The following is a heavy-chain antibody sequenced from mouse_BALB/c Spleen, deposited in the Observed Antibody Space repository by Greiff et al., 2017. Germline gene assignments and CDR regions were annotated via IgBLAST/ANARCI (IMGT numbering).Heavy chain of an antibody. CDR1: GYSFTSYW. V-gene: IGHV1S126*01. Sequence: QVQLQQSGPQLVRPGASVKISCKASGYSFTSYWMHWVKQRPGQGLEWIGMIDPSDSETSLNQKFKDKATLTVDKSSSTAYMQLSSPTSEDSAVYYCARSSDGYYVAWFAYWGQGTLVTVSA. D-gene: IGHD2-3*01. CDR3: ARSSDGYYVAWFAY. J-gene: IGHJ3*01. CDR2: IDPSDSET.